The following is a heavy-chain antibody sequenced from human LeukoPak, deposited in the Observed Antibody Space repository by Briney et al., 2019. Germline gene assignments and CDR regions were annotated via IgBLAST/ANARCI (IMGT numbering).Heavy chain of an antibody. J-gene: IGHJ4*01. D-gene: IGHD6-13*01. Sequence: ASVTASCKVSGFPLSELSMYWVRQAPGKGLEWIGGFDPADVGTFYAQKFQARVTITADTSTHTFYMLVNSLRSDDTAVYYCATDPMGASYSDVHDNWGQGTLVAVSS. CDR3: ATDPMGASYSDVHDN. V-gene: IGHV1-24*01. CDR2: FDPADVGT. CDR1: GFPLSELS.